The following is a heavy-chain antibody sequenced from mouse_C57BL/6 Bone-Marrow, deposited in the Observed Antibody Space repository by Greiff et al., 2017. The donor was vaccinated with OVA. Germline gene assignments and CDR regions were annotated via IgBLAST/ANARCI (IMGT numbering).Heavy chain of an antibody. CDR3: ARRDGDGYYLRSYAMDY. CDR1: GFTFSSYT. CDR2: ISGGGGNT. Sequence: EVKVVESGGGLVKPGGSLKLSCAASGFTFSSYTMSWVRQTPEKRLEWVATISGGGGNTYYPDSVKGRFTISRDNAKNTLYLQMSSLRSEDTALYYCARRDGDGYYLRSYAMDYWGQGTSVTVSS. D-gene: IGHD2-3*01. J-gene: IGHJ4*01. V-gene: IGHV5-9*01.